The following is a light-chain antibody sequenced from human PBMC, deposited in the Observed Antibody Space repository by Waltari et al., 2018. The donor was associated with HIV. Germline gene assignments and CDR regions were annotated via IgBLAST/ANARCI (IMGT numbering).Light chain of an antibody. V-gene: IGLV1-44*01. CDR1: DIGITP. CDR2: TDD. CDR3: AVWDDSLNHV. J-gene: IGLJ1*01. Sequence: QSVLTQPPSASGPPGQRVTISCSGSDIGITPVSWYQQVPGTAPNLLIYTDDQRPFGVPDRFSASKSGTSASLVISGLLSEDEAEYYCAVWDDSLNHVFGTGTKVTVL.